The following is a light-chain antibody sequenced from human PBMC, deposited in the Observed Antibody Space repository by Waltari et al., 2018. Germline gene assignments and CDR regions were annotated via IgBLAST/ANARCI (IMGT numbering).Light chain of an antibody. V-gene: IGLV2-23*02. Sequence: QSALTQPASVSGSPGQPITISCTGTHNDIGSYNLVSWYQQHPCKAPKFIIFEVNKRPSGVSHRFSGSKSGNTVSLTFSGLHPEDEADYYCCSYAGTPRVVFGGGTKLTVL. CDR2: EVN. CDR1: HNDIGSYNL. CDR3: CSYAGTPRVV. J-gene: IGLJ2*01.